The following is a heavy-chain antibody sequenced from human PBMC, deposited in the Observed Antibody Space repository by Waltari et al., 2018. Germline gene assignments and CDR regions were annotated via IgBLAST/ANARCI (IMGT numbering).Heavy chain of an antibody. CDR2: IRYDGSNK. D-gene: IGHD6-13*01. J-gene: IGHJ4*02. CDR3: AKDRAAAPNY. Sequence: QVQLVESGGGVVQPGGSLRLSCAASGFPFSSYGMHWVRQAPGKGLEWVAFIRYDGSNKYYADSVKGRFTIARDNSKNTLYLQMNSLRAEDTAVYYCAKDRAAAPNYWGQGTLVTVSS. CDR1: GFPFSSYG. V-gene: IGHV3-30*02.